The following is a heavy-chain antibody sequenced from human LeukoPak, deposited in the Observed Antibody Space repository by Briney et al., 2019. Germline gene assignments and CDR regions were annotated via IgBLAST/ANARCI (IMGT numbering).Heavy chain of an antibody. CDR2: ITSGSTI. Sequence: GGSLTLSCAASGFTFSDYYMSCIRQAPGKGLECVSYITSGSTIYYADSVRGRFTISRDNAKTSLYLQMNSLRAEDTAMYYCASGGTWLQLTYWGQGTLVTVSS. CDR3: ASGGTWLQLTY. CDR1: GFTFSDYY. D-gene: IGHD5-24*01. J-gene: IGHJ4*02. V-gene: IGHV3-11*01.